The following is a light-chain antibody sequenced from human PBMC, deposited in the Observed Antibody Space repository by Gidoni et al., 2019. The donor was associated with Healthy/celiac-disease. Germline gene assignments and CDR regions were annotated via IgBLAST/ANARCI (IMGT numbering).Light chain of an antibody. CDR3: QQSSSTRVT. CDR2: AAS. V-gene: IGKV1-39*01. Sequence: DIQMTQSPSSLSASVGDRFTITCRASQSISSYLNWYQQKPGKAPKLLIYAASSLQSGVPSRFSGSGSGTDFTLTSSSLQPEDFATYYCQQSSSTRVTFXQXTRLEIK. CDR1: QSISSY. J-gene: IGKJ5*01.